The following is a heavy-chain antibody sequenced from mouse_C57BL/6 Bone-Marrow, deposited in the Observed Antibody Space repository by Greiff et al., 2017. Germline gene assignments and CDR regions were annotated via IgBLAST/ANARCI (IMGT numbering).Heavy chain of an antibody. D-gene: IGHD1-1*01. J-gene: IGHJ2*01. Sequence: VQLQQSGAELARPGASVKLSCKASGYTFTSYGISWVKQRTGQGLEWIGEIYPRSGNTYYNEKFKGKATLTADKSSSTAYMELRSLTSEDSAVYFCAIHYYGSSYPLLYWGQGTTLTVSS. V-gene: IGHV1-81*01. CDR2: IYPRSGNT. CDR3: AIHYYGSSYPLLY. CDR1: GYTFTSYG.